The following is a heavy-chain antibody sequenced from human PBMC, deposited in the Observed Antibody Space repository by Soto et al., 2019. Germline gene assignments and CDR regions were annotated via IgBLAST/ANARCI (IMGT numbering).Heavy chain of an antibody. Sequence: GASVKVSCKASGYTFSNYYMHWVRQAPGQGHEWMGIISPSGGSTTYAQKFQGRVTMTRDTSTSTVYMELSSLRSEDTAVYYCARYDYNGYYFDYWGQGTLVTVSS. CDR3: ARYDYNGYYFDY. J-gene: IGHJ4*02. V-gene: IGHV1-46*01. D-gene: IGHD4-4*01. CDR2: ISPSGGST. CDR1: GYTFSNYY.